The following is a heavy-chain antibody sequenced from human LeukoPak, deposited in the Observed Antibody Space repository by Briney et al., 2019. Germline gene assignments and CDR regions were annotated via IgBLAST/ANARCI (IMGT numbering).Heavy chain of an antibody. D-gene: IGHD3-3*01. J-gene: IGHJ4*02. CDR2: IYYSGST. CDR1: GGSVSSGSYY. V-gene: IGHV4-61*01. CDR3: ARDRGGDFWSSYYDY. Sequence: NPSETLSLTCTVSGGSVSSGSYYWSWIRQPPGRGLEWIGYIYYSGSTNYNPSLKSRVTIPLDTSKNQFSLKLSSVTAADTAIYYCARDRGGDFWSSYYDYWGQGTLVTVSS.